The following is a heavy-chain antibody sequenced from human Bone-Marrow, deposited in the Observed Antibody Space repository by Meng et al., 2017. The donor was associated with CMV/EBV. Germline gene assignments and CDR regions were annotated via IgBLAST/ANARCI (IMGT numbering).Heavy chain of an antibody. J-gene: IGHJ6*02. CDR1: GFTFSSYS. D-gene: IGHD2-15*01. CDR3: ARDCSQRKLTCYYYGMDV. Sequence: GESLKISCAASGFTFSSYSMNWVRQAPGKGLEWVSYISSSSSNIYYADSVKGRFTISRDNAKNSMYLQMNSLRAEDTAVYYCARDCSQRKLTCYYYGMDVWGQGTTVTVSS. V-gene: IGHV3-48*04. CDR2: ISSSSSNI.